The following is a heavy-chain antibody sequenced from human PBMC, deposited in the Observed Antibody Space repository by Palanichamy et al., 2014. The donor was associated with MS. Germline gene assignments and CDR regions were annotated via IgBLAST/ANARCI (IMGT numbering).Heavy chain of an antibody. D-gene: IGHD1-26*01. CDR1: GFTFGDYA. J-gene: IGHJ6*02. V-gene: IGHV3-49*05. CDR3: TVATEYYYGMDV. Sequence: EVQLVESGGGLVKPGRSLRLSCTASGFTFGDYAMSWFRQASGKGLEWVGFIRSKAYGGTTEYAASVKGRFTISRDDSKSIAYLQMNSLKTEDAAVYYCTVATEYYYGMDVWGQGTTVTVSS. CDR2: IRSKAYGGTT.